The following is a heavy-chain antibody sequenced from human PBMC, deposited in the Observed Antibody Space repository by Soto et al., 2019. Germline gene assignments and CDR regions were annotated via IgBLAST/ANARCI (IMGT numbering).Heavy chain of an antibody. Sequence: LRLSCAASGFTFSDYYMSWIRQAPGKGLEWVSYISSSSSYTNYADSVKGRFTISRDNAKNSLYLQMNSLRAEDTAVYYCARWEYSGSSGYFDYWGQGTLVTVSS. D-gene: IGHD6-6*01. CDR1: GFTFSDYY. J-gene: IGHJ4*02. CDR3: ARWEYSGSSGYFDY. V-gene: IGHV3-11*06. CDR2: ISSSSSYT.